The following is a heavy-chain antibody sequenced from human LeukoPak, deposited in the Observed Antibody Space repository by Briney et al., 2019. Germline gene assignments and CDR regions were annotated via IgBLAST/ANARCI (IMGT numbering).Heavy chain of an antibody. Sequence: GGSLRLSCAASGFTVSSNYMSWVRQAPGKGLEWVSVIYSGGSTYYADSVKGRFTISRDNSKNTLYLQMNSLRAEDTAVYYCAKGTMIVVVSTSGPAFDIWGQGTMVTVSS. J-gene: IGHJ3*02. V-gene: IGHV3-53*01. CDR2: IYSGGST. D-gene: IGHD3-22*01. CDR1: GFTVSSNY. CDR3: AKGTMIVVVSTSGPAFDI.